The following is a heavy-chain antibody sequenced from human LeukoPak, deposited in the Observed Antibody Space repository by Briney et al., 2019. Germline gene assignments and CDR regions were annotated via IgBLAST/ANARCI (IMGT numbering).Heavy chain of an antibody. D-gene: IGHD6-19*01. CDR1: GYTFTSYY. CDR2: ISVYNGNT. Sequence: ASVKVSCKASGYTFTSYYIDWVRQAPGHGPEWMGWISVYNGNTNYAQKFQDRVTMTTDTSTSTAYMEVRSLRSDDTAIYYCARAAILEAGTKYFVHWGQGTLVTVSS. V-gene: IGHV1-18*04. CDR3: ARAAILEAGTKYFVH. J-gene: IGHJ1*01.